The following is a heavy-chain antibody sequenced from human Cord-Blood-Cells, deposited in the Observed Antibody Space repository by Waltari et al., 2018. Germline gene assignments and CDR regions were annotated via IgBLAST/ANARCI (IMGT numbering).Heavy chain of an antibody. Sequence: QVQLVESGGGVVQPGRSLRLSCAASGFTFSSYGMHWVRQAPGKGLEWVAVISYEGSNKYYADSVKGRFTISRDKSKNTLYLQMNSLRAEDTAVYYCSKEGVVGATLAIDIWGQGTMVTVSS. V-gene: IGHV3-30*18. D-gene: IGHD1-26*01. CDR3: SKEGVVGATLAIDI. J-gene: IGHJ3*02. CDR2: ISYEGSNK. CDR1: GFTFSSYG.